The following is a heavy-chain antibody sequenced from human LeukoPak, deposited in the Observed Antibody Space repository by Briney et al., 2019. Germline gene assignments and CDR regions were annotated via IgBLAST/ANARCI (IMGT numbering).Heavy chain of an antibody. CDR3: AKDRSPGNYPHY. CDR2: IRYDGTNK. CDR1: GFTFSSYG. J-gene: IGHJ4*02. Sequence: PGGSLRLSCAASGFTFSSYGMHWVRQAPGKGLEWMAFIRYDGTNKYYADSVKGRFTISRDNSKNTVYLQMNSLRAEDTAVYYCAKDRSPGNYPHYWGQGTLVTVSS. V-gene: IGHV3-30*02. D-gene: IGHD3-10*01.